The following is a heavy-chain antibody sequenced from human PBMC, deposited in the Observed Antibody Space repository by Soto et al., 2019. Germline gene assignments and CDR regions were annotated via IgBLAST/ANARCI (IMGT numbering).Heavy chain of an antibody. CDR3: ARVELNYCSSTSCLNSLDP. V-gene: IGHV4-31*03. Sequence: PSETLSLTCTVSGGSISSGGYYWSWIRQHPGKGLEWIGYIYYSGSTYYNPSLKSRVTISVDTSKNQFSLKLSSVTAADTAVYYCARVELNYCSSTSCLNSLDPSGQGTLVTVST. CDR2: IYYSGST. J-gene: IGHJ5*02. D-gene: IGHD2-2*01. CDR1: GGSISSGGYY.